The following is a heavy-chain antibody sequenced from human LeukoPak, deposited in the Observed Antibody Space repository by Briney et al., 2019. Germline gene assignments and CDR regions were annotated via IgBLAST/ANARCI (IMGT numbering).Heavy chain of an antibody. J-gene: IGHJ4*02. CDR2: INHSGST. CDR3: ARGYYDFWSGYFDY. Sequence: SETLSLTCAVYGGSFSGYYWSWIRQPPGKGLEWIGEINHSGSTNYNPSLKSLVTISVDTSKNQFSLKLSSVTAADTAVYYCARGYYDFWSGYFDYWGQGTLVTVSS. V-gene: IGHV4-34*01. CDR1: GGSFSGYY. D-gene: IGHD3-3*01.